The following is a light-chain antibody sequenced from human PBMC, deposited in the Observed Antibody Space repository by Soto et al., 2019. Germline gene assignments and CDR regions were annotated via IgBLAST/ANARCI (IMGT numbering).Light chain of an antibody. CDR2: TVS. CDR1: QSLLDSDDGNTF. J-gene: IGKJ2*01. CDR3: MQRIEFPYT. Sequence: DIVMTQTPLSLPVIPGEPASISCRSSQSLLDSDDGNTFLDWYLQKPGQSPQLLIYTVSYRASGVPDRFSGSGSGTYFTLKISRVEAEDVGVYYCMQRIEFPYTFGLGTKLEIK. V-gene: IGKV2-40*01.